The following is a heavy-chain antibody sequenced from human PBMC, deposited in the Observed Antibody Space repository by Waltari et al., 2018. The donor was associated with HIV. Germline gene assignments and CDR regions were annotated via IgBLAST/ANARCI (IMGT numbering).Heavy chain of an antibody. CDR3: ARGRGDCGGDCYYLDY. D-gene: IGHD2-21*02. V-gene: IGHV3-23*01. CDR2: ITANGGRT. J-gene: IGHJ4*02. CDR1: GFTLRGHA. Sequence: EVQLLESGGDLVQPGGSLRLSCAASGFTLRGHAMTWVRQAPGKVLESVSSITANGGRTYYADSVKGRFSISRDNSKNTMSLQMNSLRAEDTAVYYCARGRGDCGGDCYYLDYWGQGALVTVSS.